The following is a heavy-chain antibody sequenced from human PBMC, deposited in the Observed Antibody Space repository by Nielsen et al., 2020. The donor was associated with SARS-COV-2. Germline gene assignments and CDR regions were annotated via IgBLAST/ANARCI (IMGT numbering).Heavy chain of an antibody. CDR1: GGSISSGDYY. J-gene: IGHJ3*02. CDR3: ARDYYGDYLDGFDI. CDR2: IYYSWIT. V-gene: IGHV4-30-4*02. D-gene: IGHD4-17*01. Sequence: SETLSLTCTVSGGSISSGDYYWSWIRQPPGNGLEWNGYIYYSWITYYNPSLKSRVTISLDPSKSQFFLKLSSVTAADRAVYYCARDYYGDYLDGFDIWGKGTMVTVSS.